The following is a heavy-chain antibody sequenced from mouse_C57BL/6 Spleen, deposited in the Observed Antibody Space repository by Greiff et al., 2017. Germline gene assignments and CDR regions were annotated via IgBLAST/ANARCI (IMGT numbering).Heavy chain of an antibody. J-gene: IGHJ3*01. V-gene: IGHV1-64*01. CDR2: IHPNSGST. D-gene: IGHD1-1*01. Sequence: QVQLQQSGAELVKPGASVKLSCKASGYTFTSYWMHWVKQRPGQGLEWIGMIHPNSGSTNYNEKFKSKATLTVDKSSSTAYMQLSSLTSEDSAVYDCARAVNYYWMAYWGQGTLVTVSA. CDR1: GYTFTSYW. CDR3: ARAVNYYWMAY.